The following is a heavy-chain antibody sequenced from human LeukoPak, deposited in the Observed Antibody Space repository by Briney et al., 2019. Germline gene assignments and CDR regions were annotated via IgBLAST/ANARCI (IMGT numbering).Heavy chain of an antibody. Sequence: GGSLRLSCAASGFTFSDYSISWIRQAPARGLEWVSYISSTGSTIYYADSVKGRFTISRDNAKNSLYLQMNSLRAEDTAVYYCARGNYYDSSGYSEYWGQGTLVTVSS. CDR1: GFTFSDYS. V-gene: IGHV3-11*04. CDR3: ARGNYYDSSGYSEY. D-gene: IGHD3-22*01. CDR2: ISSTGSTI. J-gene: IGHJ4*02.